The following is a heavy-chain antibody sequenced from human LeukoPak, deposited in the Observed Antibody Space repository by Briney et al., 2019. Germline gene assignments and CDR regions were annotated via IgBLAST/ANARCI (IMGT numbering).Heavy chain of an antibody. CDR3: ASKRDYSNYVWYFDL. CDR2: ISSSSSTI. J-gene: IGHJ2*01. D-gene: IGHD4-11*01. V-gene: IGHV3-48*04. Sequence: GGSLRLSCAASGFTFSSYSMNWVRQAPGKGLEWVSYISSSSSTIYYADSVKGRFTISRDNAKNSLYLQMNSLRAEDTAVYYCASKRDYSNYVWYFDLWGRGTLVTVSS. CDR1: GFTFSSYS.